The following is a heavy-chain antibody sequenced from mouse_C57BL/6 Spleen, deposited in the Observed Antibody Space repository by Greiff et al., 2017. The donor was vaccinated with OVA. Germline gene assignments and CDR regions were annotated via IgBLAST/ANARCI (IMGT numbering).Heavy chain of an antibody. V-gene: IGHV7-3*01. J-gene: IGHJ1*03. CDR1: GFTFTDYY. CDR2: IRNKANGYTT. CDR3: ARSLYYYGSSPWYFDV. D-gene: IGHD1-1*01. Sequence: EVKLVESGGGLVQPGGSLSLSCAASGFTFTDYYMSWVRQPPGKALEWLGFIRNKANGYTTEYSASVKGRFTISRDNSQSILYLQMNALRAEDSATYYCARSLYYYGSSPWYFDVWGTGTTVTVSS.